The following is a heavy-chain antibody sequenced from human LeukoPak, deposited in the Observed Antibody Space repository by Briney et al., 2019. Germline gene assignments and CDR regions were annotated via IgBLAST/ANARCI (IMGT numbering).Heavy chain of an antibody. D-gene: IGHD5-12*01. CDR2: ISGDGGST. CDR3: ARGLVATTGYYYYAMDV. J-gene: IGHJ6*02. Sequence: PGGSLRLSCAASGFTFDDYAMHWVRQAPGKGLEWVSLISGDGGSTYYADSVKGRFTISRDNSKNTLNLQMNSLRAEDTAVYYCARGLVATTGYYYYAMDVWGQGTTVTVSS. V-gene: IGHV3-43*02. CDR1: GFTFDDYA.